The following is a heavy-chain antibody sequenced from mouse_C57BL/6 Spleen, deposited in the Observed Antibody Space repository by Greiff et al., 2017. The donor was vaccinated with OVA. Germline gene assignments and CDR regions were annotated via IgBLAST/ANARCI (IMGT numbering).Heavy chain of an antibody. J-gene: IGHJ3*01. CDR2: IYPRDGST. CDR3: VAAWFAY. CDR1: GYTFTSYD. V-gene: IGHV1-85*01. Sequence: VQLQRSGPELVKPGASVKLSCKASGYTFTSYDINWVKQRPGQGLEWIGWIYPRDGSTKYNEKFKGKATLTVDTSSSTAYMELHSLTSEDSAVYFCVAAWFAYWGQGTLVTVSA.